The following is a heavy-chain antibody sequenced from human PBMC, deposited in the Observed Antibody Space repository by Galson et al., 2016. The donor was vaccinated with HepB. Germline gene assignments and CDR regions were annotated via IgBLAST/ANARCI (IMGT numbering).Heavy chain of an antibody. D-gene: IGHD4-17*01. CDR2: IYWDDDK. CDR1: GFSLRTSGVG. CDR3: VHTTVTLRFDY. J-gene: IGHJ4*02. V-gene: IGHV2-5*02. Sequence: PALVKPTQTLTLTCTFSGFSLRTSGVGVGWIRQPPGKALEWLALIYWDDDKRYIPSLKSRLTVTKDTSKNQVVLTMTNMDPVDTATYYCVHTTVTLRFDYWGQGTLVTVSS.